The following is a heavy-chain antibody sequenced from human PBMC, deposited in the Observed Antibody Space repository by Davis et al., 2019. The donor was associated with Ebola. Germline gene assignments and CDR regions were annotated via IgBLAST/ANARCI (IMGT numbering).Heavy chain of an antibody. CDR3: ARDRDPVYYYDSTGYDAFDI. V-gene: IGHV1-69*13. CDR2: IIPVFGIP. CDR1: GGTFSSYA. D-gene: IGHD3-22*01. J-gene: IGHJ3*02. Sequence: SVKVSCKASGGTFSSYAISWVRQAPGQGLDWMGGIIPVFGIPKYAQKFQGRVTITADESTSTAYMELSSLRSEDTVVYYCARDRDPVYYYDSTGYDAFDIWGQGTMVTVSS.